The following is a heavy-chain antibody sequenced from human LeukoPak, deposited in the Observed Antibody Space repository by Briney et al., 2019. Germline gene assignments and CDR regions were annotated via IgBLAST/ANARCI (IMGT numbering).Heavy chain of an antibody. CDR1: GGSISSGGYY. J-gene: IGHJ5*02. CDR2: IYYSGST. CDR3: ARNVALRGTLNWFDP. V-gene: IGHV4-31*03. Sequence: SQTLSLTCTVSGGSISSGGYYWSWIRQHPGKGLEWIGYIYYSGSTYYNPSLKSRVTISVDMSKNQFSLKLSSVTAADTAVYYCARNVALRGTLNWFDPWGQGTLVTVSS. D-gene: IGHD3-10*01.